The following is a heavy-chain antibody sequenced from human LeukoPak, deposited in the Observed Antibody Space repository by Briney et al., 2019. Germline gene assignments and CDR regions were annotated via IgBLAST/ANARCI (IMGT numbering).Heavy chain of an antibody. V-gene: IGHV3-74*01. CDR1: GFTLSTYW. D-gene: IGHD6-13*01. CDR3: ARVSWSAADTNIGY. CDR2: INSDGSRT. Sequence: GGSLRLSCAAPGFTLSTYWMHWVRQGPGKGLVWVSCINSDGSRTTYADSVKGRFTISRDNAKNTLYLQMNSLRVEDTAVYYCARVSWSAADTNIGYWGQGTLVTVSS. J-gene: IGHJ4*02.